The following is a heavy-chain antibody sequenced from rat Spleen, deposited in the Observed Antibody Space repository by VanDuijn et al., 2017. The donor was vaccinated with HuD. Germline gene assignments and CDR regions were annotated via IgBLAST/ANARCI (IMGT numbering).Heavy chain of an antibody. J-gene: IGHJ2*01. CDR1: GFSLISNS. D-gene: IGHD1-9*01. CDR3: AILYYGYTAFDY. Sequence: QVQLKESGPGLVQPSQTLSLTCTVSGFSLISNSVHWIRQPPGKGLEWMGGIWGDGSTDYNSAVKSRLSISRDTSKSQVFLKMNSLQTEDTAMYFCAILYYGYTAFDYWGQGVMVTVSS. CDR2: IWGDGST. V-gene: IGHV2-1*01.